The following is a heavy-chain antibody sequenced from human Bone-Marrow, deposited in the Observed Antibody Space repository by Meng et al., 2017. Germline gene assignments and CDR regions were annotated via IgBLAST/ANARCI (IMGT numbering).Heavy chain of an antibody. CDR2: INHSGST. V-gene: IGHV4-34*01. J-gene: IGHJ2*01. CDR3: ARGRVTTVTTPNWYFDL. Sequence: QLRHKKWGAGLLKPSGPLALTCAVYGGSFSGYYWSWIRQPPGKGLEWIGEINHSGSTNYNPSLKSRVTISVDTSKNQFSLKLSSVTAADTAVYYCARGRVTTVTTPNWYFDLWGRGTLVTVSS. CDR1: GGSFSGYY. D-gene: IGHD4-17*01.